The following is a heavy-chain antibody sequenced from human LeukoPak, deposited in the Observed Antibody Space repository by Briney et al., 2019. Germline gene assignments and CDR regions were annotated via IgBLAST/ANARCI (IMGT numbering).Heavy chain of an antibody. CDR1: GGSLSNFF. CDR2: INTSGST. J-gene: IGHJ6*03. D-gene: IGHD5-18*01. CDR3: ARGEQPDRHTYGSLKSYYYYSMDV. Sequence: SETLSLTCTVSGGSLSNFFWRWLRQPAGKGLDWIGRINTSGSTNYNPSLKSRVTISVDKSKNQFSLKLSSVTAADTAVYFCARGEQPDRHTYGSLKSYYYYSMDVWGKGTTVTVSS. V-gene: IGHV4-4*07.